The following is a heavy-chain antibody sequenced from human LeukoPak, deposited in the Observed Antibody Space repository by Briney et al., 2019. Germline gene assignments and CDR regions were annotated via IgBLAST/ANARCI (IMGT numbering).Heavy chain of an antibody. D-gene: IGHD2-8*01. CDR1: GYTFTSYD. V-gene: IGHV1-8*01. CDR3: ARILVYAYYYYYGMDV. J-gene: IGHJ6*02. Sequence: ASVKVSCKASGYTFTSYDINWVRQATGQGLEWMGWMNPNSGNTGYAQKFQGRVTMTRNTSISTAYMELSSLRSEDTAAYYCARILVYAYYYYYGMDVWGQGTTVTVSS. CDR2: MNPNSGNT.